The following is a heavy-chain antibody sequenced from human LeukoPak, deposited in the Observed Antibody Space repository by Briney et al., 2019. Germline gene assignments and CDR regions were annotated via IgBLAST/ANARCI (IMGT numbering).Heavy chain of an antibody. J-gene: IGHJ5*02. Sequence: SGGSLRLSCAASGFTFDDYAMHWVRQAPGKGLERVSGISWNSGSIGYADSVKGRFTISRDNAKNSLYLQMNSLRAEDTALYYCAKGRDKYQLLSKNWFDPWGQGTLVTVSS. V-gene: IGHV3-9*01. D-gene: IGHD2-2*01. CDR1: GFTFDDYA. CDR3: AKGRDKYQLLSKNWFDP. CDR2: ISWNSGSI.